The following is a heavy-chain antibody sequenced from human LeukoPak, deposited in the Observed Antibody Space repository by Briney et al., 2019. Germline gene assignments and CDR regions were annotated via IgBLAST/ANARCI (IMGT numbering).Heavy chain of an antibody. D-gene: IGHD3-3*01. V-gene: IGHV1-2*02. CDR3: ARDYTIFGVVPEYYFDY. Sequence: ASVKVSCKASGYTLTGYYMHWVRQAPGQGLEWMGWINPNSGGTNYAQKLQGRVTMTRDTSISTAYMELSRLRSDDTAVYYCARDYTIFGVVPEYYFDYWGQGTLVTVSS. CDR2: INPNSGGT. CDR1: GYTLTGYY. J-gene: IGHJ4*02.